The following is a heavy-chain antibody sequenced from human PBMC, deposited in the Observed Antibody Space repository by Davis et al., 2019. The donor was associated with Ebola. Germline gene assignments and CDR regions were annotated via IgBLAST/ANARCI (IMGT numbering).Heavy chain of an antibody. J-gene: IGHJ4*02. V-gene: IGHV4-61*01. CDR1: GGSVSSGSYY. CDR3: ARDISY. CDR2: IYYSGST. Sequence: MPSETLSLTCTVSGGSVSSGSYYWSWIRQPPGKGLEWIGYIYYSGSTNYSPSLKSRVTISVDTSKNQFSLKLSSVTATDTAVYYCARDISYWGQGTLVTVSS.